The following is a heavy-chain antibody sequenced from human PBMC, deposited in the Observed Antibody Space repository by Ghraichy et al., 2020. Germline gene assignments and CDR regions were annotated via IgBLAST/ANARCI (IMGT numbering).Heavy chain of an antibody. CDR2: IYTGGSR. Sequence: LSLTCAASGFSVSGNYMSWVRQAPGKGLEWVSVIYTGGSRYSADSVKGRFTISRDNSKNTLYLQMNSLRAEDTAVYYCARVNYYERSGYGPFDYWGQGTLVTVSS. V-gene: IGHV3-53*01. CDR1: GFSVSGNY. D-gene: IGHD3-22*01. CDR3: ARVNYYERSGYGPFDY. J-gene: IGHJ4*02.